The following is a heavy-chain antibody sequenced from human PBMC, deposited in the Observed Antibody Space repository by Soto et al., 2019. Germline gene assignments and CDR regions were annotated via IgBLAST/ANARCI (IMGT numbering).Heavy chain of an antibody. CDR1: GYTFTGNY. D-gene: IGHD2-2*01. CDR3: ARGYCSSIGCSHYFDY. CDR2: INPTSGGT. J-gene: IGHJ4*02. V-gene: IGHV1-2*02. Sequence: ASVKVSCKASGYTFTGNYMHWVRQAPGQGLEWMALINPTSGGTNYAQKFQGRVTMTWDTSISTAYMELRSLRSDDTAIYYCARGYCSSIGCSHYFDYWDQGTLVTVSS.